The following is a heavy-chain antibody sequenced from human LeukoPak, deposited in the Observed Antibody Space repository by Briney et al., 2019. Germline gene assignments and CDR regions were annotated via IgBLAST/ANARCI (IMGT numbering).Heavy chain of an antibody. CDR3: AELGITMIGGV. J-gene: IGHJ6*04. V-gene: IGHV3-48*03. CDR1: GFTFSNYE. Sequence: GGSLRLSCVASGFTFSNYEMNWVRQAPGKGLEWVSYISSSGSTIYYADSVKGRFTISRDNAKNSLYLQMNSLRAEDTAVYYCAELGITMIGGVWGKGTTVTISS. CDR2: ISSSGSTI. D-gene: IGHD3-10*02.